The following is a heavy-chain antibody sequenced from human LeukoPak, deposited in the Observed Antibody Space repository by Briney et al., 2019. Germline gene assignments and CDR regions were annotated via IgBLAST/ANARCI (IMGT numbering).Heavy chain of an antibody. V-gene: IGHV1-46*01. J-gene: IGHJ4*02. CDR1: GYTFTSYY. CDR3: AREGPENFNFDY. CDR2: IKPSGGST. Sequence: GASVEVSCKASGYTFTSYYTHWVRQAPGQGLEGMGIIKPSGGSTLYAQKFQGRVTVTSDISTSPVYVELSSLRSEDTAVYYCAREGPENFNFDYWGQGTLVTVSS. D-gene: IGHD2/OR15-2a*01.